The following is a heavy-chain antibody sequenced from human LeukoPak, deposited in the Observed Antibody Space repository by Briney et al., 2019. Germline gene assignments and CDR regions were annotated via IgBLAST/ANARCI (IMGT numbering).Heavy chain of an antibody. J-gene: IGHJ4*02. V-gene: IGHV3-30*02. CDR2: IRYDGSNK. CDR3: ARERGSGYDFDY. CDR1: GFTFSSYG. Sequence: GGSLRLSCAASGFTFSSYGMHWVRQAPGKGLEWVAFIRYDGSNKYYADSVKGRFTISRDNAQNSVYLQINSLRVEDTAVYYCARERGSGYDFDYWGQGSLVTVSS. D-gene: IGHD5-12*01.